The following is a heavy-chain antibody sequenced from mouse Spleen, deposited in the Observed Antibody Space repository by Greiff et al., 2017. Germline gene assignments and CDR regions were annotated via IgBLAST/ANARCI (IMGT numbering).Heavy chain of an antibody. CDR3: TRRDRVYYAMDY. CDR2: IYPGNSDT. CDR1: GYSFTSYW. D-gene: IGHD3-3*01. J-gene: IGHJ4*01. V-gene: IGHV1-5*01. Sequence: VQLQQSGTVLARPGASVKMSCKASGYSFTSYWMHWVKQRPGQGLEWIGAIYPGNSDTSYNQKFKGKAKLTAVTSASTAYMELSSLTNEDSAVYYCTRRDRVYYAMDYWGQGTSVTVSS.